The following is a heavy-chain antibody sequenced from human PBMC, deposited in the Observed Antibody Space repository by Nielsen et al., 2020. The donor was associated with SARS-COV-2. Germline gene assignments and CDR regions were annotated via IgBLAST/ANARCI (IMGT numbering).Heavy chain of an antibody. CDR1: GFTFSSYE. Sequence: GGSLRLSCATSGFTFSSYEMNWVRQAPGKGLEWVSYISSSGSTIYYADSVKGRFTISRDNAKNSLYLQMNSLRAEDTAVYYCARDQVTGNYWGQGTLVTVSS. CDR2: ISSSGSTI. CDR3: ARDQVTGNY. J-gene: IGHJ4*02. D-gene: IGHD2-8*02. V-gene: IGHV3-48*03.